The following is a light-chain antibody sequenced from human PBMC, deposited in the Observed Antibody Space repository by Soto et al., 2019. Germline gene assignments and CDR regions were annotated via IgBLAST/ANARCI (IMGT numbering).Light chain of an antibody. CDR1: SSDVGSYNY. CDR2: HVS. Sequence: QSALTQPASVSGSPGQSITISCTGTSSDVGSYNYVSWYQQHPANAPKVMIXHVSNRPSGVSDRFSGSKSGNTXSXTIXGXXAEXEXDYYCYSYTDSGTYVFGTGTKVTVL. J-gene: IGLJ1*01. V-gene: IGLV2-14*01. CDR3: YSYTDSGTYV.